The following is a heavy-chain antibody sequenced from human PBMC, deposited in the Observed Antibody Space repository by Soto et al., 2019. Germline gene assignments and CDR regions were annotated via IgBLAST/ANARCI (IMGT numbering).Heavy chain of an antibody. Sequence: SETLSLTCAVYGGSFSGYYWIWIRQPPGKGLEWIGEINHSGSTNYNPSLKSRVTISVDTSKNQFSLKLSSVTAADTAAYYCGRAAPRYCSGGSCYPGRDYWGQGTLVTVSS. CDR1: GGSFSGYY. CDR3: GRAAPRYCSGGSCYPGRDY. J-gene: IGHJ4*02. CDR2: INHSGST. V-gene: IGHV4-34*01. D-gene: IGHD2-15*01.